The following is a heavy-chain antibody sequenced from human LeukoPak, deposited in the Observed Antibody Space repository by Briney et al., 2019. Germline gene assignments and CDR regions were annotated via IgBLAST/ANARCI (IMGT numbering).Heavy chain of an antibody. Sequence: GALGLSCAASGFPFSDYYMSWIRQAPGKGLEWVSYISSSGSTIYYADSVKGRFTISRDNAKNSLYLQMNSLRAEDTAVYYCAGRQEWFGRPYNYWGQGTLVTVSS. V-gene: IGHV3-11*01. CDR3: AGRQEWFGRPYNY. CDR1: GFPFSDYY. CDR2: ISSSGSTI. J-gene: IGHJ4*02. D-gene: IGHD3-10*01.